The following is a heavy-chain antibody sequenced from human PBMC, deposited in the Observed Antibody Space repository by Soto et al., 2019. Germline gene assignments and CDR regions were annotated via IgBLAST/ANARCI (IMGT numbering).Heavy chain of an antibody. Sequence: GGSLRLSCAASGFTFSIYAMSWVRQAPGKGLEWVSAISGSGGSTYYADSVKGRFTISRDNSKNTLYLQMNSLRAEDTAVYYCAKVQYGVTFPFDSWGQGNLVTVSS. J-gene: IGHJ4*02. D-gene: IGHD4-4*01. CDR2: ISGSGGST. CDR1: GFTFSIYA. V-gene: IGHV3-23*01. CDR3: AKVQYGVTFPFDS.